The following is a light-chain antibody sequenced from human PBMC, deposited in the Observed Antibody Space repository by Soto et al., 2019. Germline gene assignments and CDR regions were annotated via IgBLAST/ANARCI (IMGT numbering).Light chain of an antibody. V-gene: IGLV1-40*01. CDR2: GNN. CDR3: HSYDITLSAYV. Sequence: QSVLTQPPSVSGAPGQTVTISCAGSTSNFGAGYDVHWYQQFPRTAPRLLIFGNNNRPSGVPDRFSGSKSATSASLAITGLQPEDEADYYCHSYDITLSAYVFGTRTKVTVL. CDR1: TSNFGAGYD. J-gene: IGLJ1*01.